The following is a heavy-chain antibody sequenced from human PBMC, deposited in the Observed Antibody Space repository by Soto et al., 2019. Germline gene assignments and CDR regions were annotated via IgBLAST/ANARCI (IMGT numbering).Heavy chain of an antibody. CDR3: GRDREGEQLGYYGVDV. CDR2: ISYDGSHK. V-gene: IGHV3-30*03. D-gene: IGHD3-16*01. CDR1: GFSFSHYG. Sequence: QVQVVESGGGVVQPGRSLRLSCVASGFSFSHYGMQWVRQAPGKGLEWVAVISYDGSHKYYGESVTGRFTISRDNSKNTLYLKRNGRRPDDTALYFWGRDREGEQLGYYGVDVWGQGTTVAVSS. J-gene: IGHJ6*02.